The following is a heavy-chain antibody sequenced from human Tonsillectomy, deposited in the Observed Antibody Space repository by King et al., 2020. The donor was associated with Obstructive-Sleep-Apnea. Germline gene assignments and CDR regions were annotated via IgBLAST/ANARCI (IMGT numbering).Heavy chain of an antibody. Sequence: HVQLVESGGGVVQPGTSLRLSCAASGFSCSTRDIHLVRQAPGKGLEWVALISWKERDKYYADSVKGRLTISRDNSKNTRYLEMNGLRAEDTAAYYCAKGEWSSRSIDYWGQGTLVTVSS. CDR1: GFSCSTRD. V-gene: IGHV3-30*18. D-gene: IGHD6-13*01. CDR3: AKGEWSSRSIDY. J-gene: IGHJ4*02. CDR2: ISWKERDK.